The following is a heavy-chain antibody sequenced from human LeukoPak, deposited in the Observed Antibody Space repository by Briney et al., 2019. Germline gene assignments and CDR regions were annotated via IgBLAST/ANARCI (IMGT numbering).Heavy chain of an antibody. V-gene: IGHV4-59*01. CDR1: GVSISLYY. CDR2: FYDTRSP. D-gene: IGHD3-10*01. Sequence: PSETLSLTCTVSGVSISLYYWSWIRQPPGKGLGWIGYFYDTRSPKYNPSLERRVTISVDMSRNQFSLNLTSVTAADTAVYSCARGRGSLTYWGQGTLATVSS. CDR3: ARGRGSLTY. J-gene: IGHJ4*02.